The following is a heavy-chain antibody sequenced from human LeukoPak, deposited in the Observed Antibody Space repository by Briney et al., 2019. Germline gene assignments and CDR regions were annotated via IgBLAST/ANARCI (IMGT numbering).Heavy chain of an antibody. V-gene: IGHV3-23*01. J-gene: IGHJ4*02. CDR3: AKDLSGSFDY. CDR2: ISATDVRT. CDR1: GFTFRIYA. D-gene: IGHD1-26*01. Sequence: GGSLRLSCAASGFTFRIYAMSWVRQAPGKGLEWVSAISATDVRTYYADSVKGRITISRDNSKRTLYLQMNSLRAEDTALYYCAKDLSGSFDYWGQGSLVTVSS.